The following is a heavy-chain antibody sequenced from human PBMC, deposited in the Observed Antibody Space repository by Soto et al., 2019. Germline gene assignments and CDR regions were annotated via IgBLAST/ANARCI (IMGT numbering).Heavy chain of an antibody. D-gene: IGHD3-9*01. J-gene: IGHJ6*02. CDR1: GGSISGYY. V-gene: IGHV4-34*01. Sequence: PSETMSLTCAVYGGSISGYYWSWIRQTTGKGLEWIGEINHSGSTNYNPSLKSRVTISVDTSKNQFSLKLSSVTAEDTAVYYCAREGGNLNYYYYGMDVWGQGTTVTVSS. CDR3: AREGGNLNYYYYGMDV. CDR2: INHSGST.